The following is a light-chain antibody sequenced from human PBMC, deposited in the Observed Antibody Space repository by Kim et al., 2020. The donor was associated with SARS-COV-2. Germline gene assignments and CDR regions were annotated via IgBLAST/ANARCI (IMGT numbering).Light chain of an antibody. CDR1: QSVSSY. Sequence: SLSPGERATRSCRASQSVSSYLAWYQQKPGQAPRLLIYDASNRATGIPARFSGSGSGTDFTLTISSLEPEDFAVYYCQQRNSWPLTFGGGTKLEI. CDR2: DAS. CDR3: QQRNSWPLT. J-gene: IGKJ4*01. V-gene: IGKV3-11*01.